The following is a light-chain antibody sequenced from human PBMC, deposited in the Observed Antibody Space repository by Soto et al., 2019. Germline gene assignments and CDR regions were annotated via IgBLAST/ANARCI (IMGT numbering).Light chain of an antibody. CDR2: DAS. CDR3: QQRRNWPDT. J-gene: IGKJ2*01. V-gene: IGKV3-11*01. Sequence: EIVLTQSPATLSLSPGERATVSCRASQSIDSNLAWYQQNPGQAPRLLIYDASSRAPGVPARFSGSGSGTDFTFSISSLEPEDFAVYYCQQRRNWPDTFGQGTKLEIK. CDR1: QSIDSN.